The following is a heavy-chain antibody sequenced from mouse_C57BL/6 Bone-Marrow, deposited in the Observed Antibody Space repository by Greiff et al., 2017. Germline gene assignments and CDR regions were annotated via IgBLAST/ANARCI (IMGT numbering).Heavy chain of an antibody. V-gene: IGHV1-39*01. D-gene: IGHD2-4*01. CDR1: GYSFTDYN. Sequence: EVKLVESGPELVKPGASVKISCKASGYSFTDYNMNWVKQSNGKSLEWIGVINPNYGTTSYNQKFKGKATLTVDQSSSTAYMQLNSLTSEDSAVYYGARCYDYDYAMDYWGQGTSVTVSS. CDR2: INPNYGTT. CDR3: ARCYDYDYAMDY. J-gene: IGHJ4*01.